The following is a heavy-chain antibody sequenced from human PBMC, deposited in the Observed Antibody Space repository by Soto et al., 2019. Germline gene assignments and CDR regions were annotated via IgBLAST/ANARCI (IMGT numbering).Heavy chain of an antibody. CDR3: ARDSDSSGWGAFDI. J-gene: IGHJ3*02. Sequence: EVQLVESGGGLVKPGGSLRLSCAASGFTFSSYSMNWVRQAPGKGLEWVSSISSSSSYIYYADSVKGRFTISRDNAKNSLYLQMNSLRAEDTAVYYCARDSDSSGWGAFDIWGQGTMVTVSS. D-gene: IGHD6-19*01. CDR1: GFTFSSYS. V-gene: IGHV3-21*01. CDR2: ISSSSSYI.